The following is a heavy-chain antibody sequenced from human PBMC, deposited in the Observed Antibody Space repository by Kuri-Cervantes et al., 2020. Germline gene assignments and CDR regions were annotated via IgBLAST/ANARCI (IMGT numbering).Heavy chain of an antibody. D-gene: IGHD3-22*01. CDR3: AKFIYDSSGYFDY. V-gene: IGHV3-23*01. Sequence: GGSLRPSCAASGFTFNTYSMSWVRQAPGKGLEWVSAISGSGGSTYYADSVKGRFTITRDNSKNTLYLQMNSLRAEDTAVYYCAKFIYDSSGYFDYWGQGTLVTVSS. CDR2: ISGSGGST. J-gene: IGHJ4*02. CDR1: GFTFNTYS.